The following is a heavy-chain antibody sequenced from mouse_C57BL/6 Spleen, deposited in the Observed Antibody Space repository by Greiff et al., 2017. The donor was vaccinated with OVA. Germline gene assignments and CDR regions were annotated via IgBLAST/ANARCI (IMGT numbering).Heavy chain of an antibody. CDR3: ARKGGTYFDY. CDR1: GFSLTSYG. Sequence: QVHVKQSGPGLVQPSQSLSITCTVSGFSLTSYGVHWVRQSPGKGLEWLGVIWSGGSTDYNAAFISKLSLSKDNSKSQVVFKMNSLQADDTAIYYCARKGGTYFDYWGQGTTLTVSS. J-gene: IGHJ2*01. D-gene: IGHD3-3*01. V-gene: IGHV2-2*01. CDR2: IWSGGST.